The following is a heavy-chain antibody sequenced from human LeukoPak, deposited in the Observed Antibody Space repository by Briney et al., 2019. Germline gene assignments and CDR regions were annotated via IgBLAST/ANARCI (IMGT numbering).Heavy chain of an antibody. Sequence: QPGGSLRLSCAASGFTFSNYGMNWVRQAPGQGLDWVAVVWHDGSYKYYADSVKGRFTISRDNSKNTLYLQMNSLRAEDTAIYYCAKEGYCTNTRCYFDSWGQGALVTVSS. J-gene: IGHJ4*02. CDR2: VWHDGSYK. CDR1: GFTFSNYG. V-gene: IGHV3-33*06. D-gene: IGHD2-8*01. CDR3: AKEGYCTNTRCYFDS.